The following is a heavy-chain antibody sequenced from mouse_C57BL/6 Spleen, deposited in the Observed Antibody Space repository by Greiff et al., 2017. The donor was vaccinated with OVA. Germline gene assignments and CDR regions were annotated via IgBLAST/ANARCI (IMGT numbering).Heavy chain of an antibody. J-gene: IGHJ1*03. D-gene: IGHD1-1*01. CDR3: ARSLYYYGSSYRYFDV. Sequence: DVQLQESGPELVKPGASVKISCKASGYTFTDYYMNWVKQSHGKSLEWIGDINPNNGGTSYNQKFKGKATLTVDKSSSTAYMELRSRTSEDSAVYYCARSLYYYGSSYRYFDVWGTGTTVTVSS. V-gene: IGHV1-26*01. CDR1: GYTFTDYY. CDR2: INPNNGGT.